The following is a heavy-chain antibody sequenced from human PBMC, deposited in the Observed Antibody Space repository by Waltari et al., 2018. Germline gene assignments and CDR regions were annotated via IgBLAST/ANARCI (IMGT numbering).Heavy chain of an antibody. J-gene: IGHJ4*02. CDR2: INSDGRNT. CDR3: ARVGGYYDSSGYYYY. CDR1: GFTFSSYW. D-gene: IGHD3-22*01. Sequence: EVQLVESGGGLVQPGGSLRLSCAASGFTFSSYWMHWVRQAPGKGLVWVSRINSDGRNTSYADSVKGRFTISRDNAKNTLYLQMNSLRAEDTAVYYCARVGGYYDSSGYYYYWGQGTLVTVSS. V-gene: IGHV3-74*01.